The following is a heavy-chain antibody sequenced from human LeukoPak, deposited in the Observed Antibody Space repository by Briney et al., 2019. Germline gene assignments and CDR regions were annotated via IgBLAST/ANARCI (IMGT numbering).Heavy chain of an antibody. J-gene: IGHJ4*02. D-gene: IGHD6-13*01. CDR2: IGGSGDNA. CDR3: AKTRPLDSSSWSHGDY. CDR1: GFTFRNYA. V-gene: IGHV3-23*01. Sequence: GGSLRLSCAASGFTFRNYAMSWVRQAPGKGLEWVSTIGGSGDNAYYADSVKGRFTISRDKSKKTLYLQMNSLRAEDTAVYYCAKTRPLDSSSWSHGDYWGQGTLVTVSS.